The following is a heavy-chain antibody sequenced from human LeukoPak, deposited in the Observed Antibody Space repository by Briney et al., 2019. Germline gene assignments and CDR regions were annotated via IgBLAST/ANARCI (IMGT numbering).Heavy chain of an antibody. J-gene: IGHJ3*01. CDR1: GFIFSTYA. V-gene: IGHV3-23*01. CDR2: IGASGAET. Sequence: GGSLRLSCEASGFIFSTYAMAWVRQAPGNGLDWVSVIGASGAETYYSDSAKGRFTVSRDNSKDTLFLHMSSLRAEDTAVYFCATRPRDSSGYYLGAFDAWGQGTTVTVSS. CDR3: ATRPRDSSGYYLGAFDA. D-gene: IGHD3-22*01.